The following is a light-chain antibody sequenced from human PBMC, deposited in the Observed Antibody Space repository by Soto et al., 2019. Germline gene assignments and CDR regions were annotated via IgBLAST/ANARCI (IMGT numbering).Light chain of an antibody. CDR3: QQSYSTPQT. J-gene: IGKJ1*01. CDR2: NAS. CDR1: QSLXDK. V-gene: IGKV3D-15*01. Sequence: MVLTQWAATVCASPGDRATLSWMASQSLXDKFGWYQQKPGQAPRLLXDNASDRATGSPARLSGSESGTDFTLTISSLQPEYFANYYCQQSYSTPQTFGQGTKVDI.